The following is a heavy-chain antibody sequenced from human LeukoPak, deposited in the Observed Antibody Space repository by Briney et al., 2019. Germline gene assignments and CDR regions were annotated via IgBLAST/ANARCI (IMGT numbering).Heavy chain of an antibody. CDR1: GFTFDDFA. CDR3: ARGSWDTIFGAFDY. V-gene: IGHV3-9*01. CDR2: ISWNSGDI. D-gene: IGHD3-3*01. J-gene: IGHJ4*02. Sequence: GGSLRLSCAASGFTFDDFALHWVRQAPGKGLEWVSGISWNSGDIGYADSVKGRFTISRDNAKNSLYLQMNSLRAEDTAVYYCARGSWDTIFGAFDYWGQGTLVTVSS.